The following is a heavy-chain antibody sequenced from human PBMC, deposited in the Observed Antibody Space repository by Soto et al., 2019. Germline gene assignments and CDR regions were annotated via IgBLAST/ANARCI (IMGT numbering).Heavy chain of an antibody. CDR2: ISYDGSNK. CDR1: GFTFSSYG. D-gene: IGHD3-3*01. Sequence: QVQLVESGGGAAQPGRTLRLSCAASGFTFSSYGMHWVRQTPGTGLEWVAVISYDGSNKYYADSVKGRFTISRDNSKNTLYRDMNGSIADDTAVYYCAKGPTEGVRICVGAGVRNSGMDVWGQGITVTVSS. V-gene: IGHV3-30*18. J-gene: IGHJ6*02. CDR3: AKGPTEGVRICVGAGVRNSGMDV.